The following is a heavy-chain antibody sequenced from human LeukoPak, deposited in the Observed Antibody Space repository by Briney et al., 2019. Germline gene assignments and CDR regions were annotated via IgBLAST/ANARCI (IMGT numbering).Heavy chain of an antibody. CDR3: ARDMLFGESVYNWFDP. D-gene: IGHD3/OR15-3a*01. Sequence: GGSLRLSCAASGFTFSSYSMNWVRQAPGKGLEWVSSISSSSSYIYYADSVKGRFTISRDNAKNTLYLQMNSLRGEDTAVYYCARDMLFGESVYNWFDPWGQGTLVTVSS. CDR2: ISSSSSYI. V-gene: IGHV3-21*04. J-gene: IGHJ5*02. CDR1: GFTFSSYS.